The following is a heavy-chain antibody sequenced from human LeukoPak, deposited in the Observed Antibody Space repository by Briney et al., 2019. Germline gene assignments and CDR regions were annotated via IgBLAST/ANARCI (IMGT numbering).Heavy chain of an antibody. CDR1: GFTFNSYG. J-gene: IGHJ6*02. D-gene: IGHD2-15*01. CDR3: AKTAHCSGGSCPYQYYYGMDV. Sequence: GGSLRLSCAASGFTFNSYGMHWVRQAPGKGLEWVAVISYDGSNKYYADSVKGRFTISRDNSKNTLYLQMNSLRAEDTAVFYCAKTAHCSGGSCPYQYYYGMDVWGQGTTVTVSS. CDR2: ISYDGSNK. V-gene: IGHV3-30*18.